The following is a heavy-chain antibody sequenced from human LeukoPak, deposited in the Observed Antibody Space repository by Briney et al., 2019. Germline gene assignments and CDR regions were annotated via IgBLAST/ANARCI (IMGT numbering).Heavy chain of an antibody. D-gene: IGHD6-6*01. CDR2: ISYDGSNK. CDR1: GFTFSSYA. J-gene: IGHJ4*02. Sequence: GGSLRLSCAASGFTFSSYAMHWVRQAPGKGLEWVAVISYDGSNKYYADSVKGRFTISRDNSKNTLYLQMNSLRAEDTAVYYCARPSIAARPWYFDYWGQGTLVTVSS. CDR3: ARPSIAARPWYFDY. V-gene: IGHV3-30-3*01.